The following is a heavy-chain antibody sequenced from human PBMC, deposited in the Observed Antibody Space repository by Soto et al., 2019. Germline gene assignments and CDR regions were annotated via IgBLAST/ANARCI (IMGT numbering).Heavy chain of an antibody. D-gene: IGHD4-17*01. J-gene: IGHJ6*02. Sequence: PSETLSLTCTVSGGSISSYYLSWIRQPAGKGLEWIGRIYTSGSTNYTPSLKSRVTMSVDTSKNQFPLKMSSVTAADTAVYYCARADGDYASYFYGMDVWGQGTTVTVSS. CDR2: IYTSGST. CDR3: ARADGDYASYFYGMDV. V-gene: IGHV4-4*07. CDR1: GGSISSYY.